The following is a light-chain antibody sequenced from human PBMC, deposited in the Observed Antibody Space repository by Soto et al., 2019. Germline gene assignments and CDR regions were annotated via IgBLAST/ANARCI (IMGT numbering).Light chain of an antibody. Sequence: QSVLTQPPSASGTPGQRVTISCSGSSSNIVTNHVYWYQHLPGTAPKLLIYRISLRPSGVPDRFSGSKSGTSASLAISGIRSQDEAEYYCAAWDDSLSGWVVGGGTKLTVL. CDR1: SSNIVTNH. V-gene: IGLV1-47*01. CDR2: RIS. J-gene: IGLJ3*02. CDR3: AAWDDSLSGWV.